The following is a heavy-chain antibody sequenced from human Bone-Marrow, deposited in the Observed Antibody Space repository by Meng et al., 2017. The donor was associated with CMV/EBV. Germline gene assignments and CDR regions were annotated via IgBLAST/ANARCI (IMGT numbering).Heavy chain of an antibody. D-gene: IGHD1-26*01. J-gene: IGHJ4*02. CDR1: KYTFPGYY. Sequence: ASVKVSCKASKYTFPGYYIHWMRQAPGQGLEWMGWIDPKRGGTSYAQKFQGRVTMTRDTSISTAYMELSRLRSDDTAVYYCARGVGGRNGQVGWVGAYYFDDWGQGTLVTVSS. V-gene: IGHV1-2*02. CDR3: ARGVGGRNGQVGWVGAYYFDD. CDR2: IDPKRGGT.